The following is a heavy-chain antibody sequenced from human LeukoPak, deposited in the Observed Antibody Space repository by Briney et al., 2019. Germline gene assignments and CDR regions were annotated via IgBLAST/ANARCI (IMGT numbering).Heavy chain of an antibody. D-gene: IGHD1-14*01. V-gene: IGHV4-4*07. CDR3: ARDSTGTAFDP. Sequence: SETLSLTCIVSGASISSYYWSWIRLPAGKELEWIGRLQPSGATNYNPSLESRVTMSVDTSKNQFSLSLTSVTAADTAVYYCARDSTGTAFDPWGQGTLVTVSS. CDR1: GASISSYY. J-gene: IGHJ5*02. CDR2: LQPSGAT.